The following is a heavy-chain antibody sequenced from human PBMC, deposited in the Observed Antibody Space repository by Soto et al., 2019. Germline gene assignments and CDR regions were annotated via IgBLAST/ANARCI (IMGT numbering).Heavy chain of an antibody. V-gene: IGHV3-48*02. CDR2: ISSSSSTI. D-gene: IGHD6-13*01. CDR1: GFTFSSYS. Sequence: EVQLVESGGGLVQPGGSLRLSCAASGFTFSSYSMNWVRQAPGKGLEWVSYISSSSSTIYYADSVKGRFTISRDNAKNSXXLQMNSLRDEDTAVYYCARETSIAAAGDNLHFDYWGQGTLVTVSS. CDR3: ARETSIAAAGDNLHFDY. J-gene: IGHJ4*02.